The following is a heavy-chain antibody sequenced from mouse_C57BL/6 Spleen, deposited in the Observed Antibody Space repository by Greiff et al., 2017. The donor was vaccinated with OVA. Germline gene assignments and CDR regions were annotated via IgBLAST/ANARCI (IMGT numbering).Heavy chain of an antibody. Sequence: EVLLVESGGGLVQPGGSLKLSCAASGFTFSDYYMSWVRPTPEKRLAWVAYISTGGGSTNYPDTVKGRFTISRDNTKHTLYLQIGHLKSGDTAVYYCARRPLSTTVVAADAMDYWGQGTSVTVSS. J-gene: IGHJ4*01. CDR3: ARRPLSTTVVAADAMDY. CDR1: GFTFSDYY. V-gene: IGHV5-12*01. D-gene: IGHD1-1*01. CDR2: ISTGGGST.